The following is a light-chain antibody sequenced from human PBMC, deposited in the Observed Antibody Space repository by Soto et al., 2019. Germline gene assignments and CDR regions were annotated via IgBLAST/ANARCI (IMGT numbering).Light chain of an antibody. J-gene: IGLJ1*01. CDR1: SSDVGGYNY. Sequence: QSALTQPASVSGSPGRSITISCTGTSSDVGGYNYVSWYQQHPGKAPKLMIYEVSNRPSGVSNRFSGSKSGNTASLTISGLQAEDEADYYCSSYTSSSVYVFGTGTKLTVL. CDR2: EVS. CDR3: SSYTSSSVYV. V-gene: IGLV2-14*01.